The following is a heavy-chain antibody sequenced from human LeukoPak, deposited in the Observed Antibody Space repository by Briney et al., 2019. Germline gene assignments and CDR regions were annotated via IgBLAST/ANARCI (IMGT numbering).Heavy chain of an antibody. Sequence: PSETLSLTCAVYGGSFSGYYWSWIRQPPGKGLEWVGGINHSGSTNYNPSLKSRVTISVDTSKNQFSLKLSSVTAADTAVYYCASYSSSWYPSYYYMDVWGKGTTVTVSS. CDR3: ASYSSSWYPSYYYMDV. D-gene: IGHD6-13*01. CDR2: INHSGST. V-gene: IGHV4-34*01. J-gene: IGHJ6*03. CDR1: GGSFSGYY.